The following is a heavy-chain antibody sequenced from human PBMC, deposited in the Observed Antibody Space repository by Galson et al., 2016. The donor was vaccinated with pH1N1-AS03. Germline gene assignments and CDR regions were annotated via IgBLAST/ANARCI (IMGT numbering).Heavy chain of an antibody. CDR2: ISNSGGTT. D-gene: IGHD6-13*01. CDR3: AKASAAAGTRTFDY. Sequence: SLRLSCAASGFTFSSYAMNWVRQAPGKGLEWVSAISNSGGTTYYADSVKGRFTISRDNSKNTLYQQMNSLRAEDTAVYYCAKASAAAGTRTFDYWGQGTLVTVSS. J-gene: IGHJ4*02. V-gene: IGHV3-23*01. CDR1: GFTFSSYA.